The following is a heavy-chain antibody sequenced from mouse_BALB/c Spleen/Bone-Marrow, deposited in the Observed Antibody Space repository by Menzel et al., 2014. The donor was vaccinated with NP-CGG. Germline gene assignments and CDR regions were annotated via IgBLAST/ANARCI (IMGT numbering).Heavy chain of an antibody. Sequence: VQVKQSGAELVKSGASVKLSCTASGFNIKDTYMHWVKQRPEQGLEWIGRIDPANGNTKYDPKFQGKATITADTSSNTAYLQLSSLTSEDTAVYYCASYVYGYYFDYWGQGTTLTVSS. CDR1: GFNIKDTY. CDR2: IDPANGNT. D-gene: IGHD2-2*01. V-gene: IGHV14-3*02. CDR3: ASYVYGYYFDY. J-gene: IGHJ2*01.